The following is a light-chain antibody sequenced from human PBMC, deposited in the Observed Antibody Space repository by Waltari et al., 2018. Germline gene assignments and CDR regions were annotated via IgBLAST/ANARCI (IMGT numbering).Light chain of an antibody. J-gene: IGLJ3*02. CDR1: STIADNY. CDR3: ATWDRWLSIGV. V-gene: IGLV1-51*01. Sequence: QSVLTQPPSVSAAPGQKVSISCSASSTIADNYVSWYQPLPRAAPKLLIYEKYKRPSGIPDRFSGSKSGTSATLDISELQTGDEADYYCATWDRWLSIGVFGGGTKLTVL. CDR2: EKY.